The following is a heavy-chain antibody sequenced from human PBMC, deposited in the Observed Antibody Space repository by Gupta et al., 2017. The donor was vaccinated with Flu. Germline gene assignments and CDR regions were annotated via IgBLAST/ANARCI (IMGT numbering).Heavy chain of an antibody. Sequence: QVQLQQSGPGLVKPSQTLSLTCAISGDSVSSYSAAWNWIRQSPSRGLEWLGRTYYRSKWYNDYAVSVKSRITINPDTSKNQFSLQLNSVTPEDTAVYYCARSQGAVGLRAKGNINWFDPWGQGTLVTVSS. D-gene: IGHD6-13*01. J-gene: IGHJ5*02. CDR2: TYYRSKWYN. CDR3: ARSQGAVGLRAKGNINWFDP. CDR1: GDSVSSYSAA. V-gene: IGHV6-1*01.